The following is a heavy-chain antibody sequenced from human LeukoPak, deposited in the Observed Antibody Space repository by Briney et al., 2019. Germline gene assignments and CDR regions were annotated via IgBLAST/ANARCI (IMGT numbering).Heavy chain of an antibody. J-gene: IGHJ4*02. CDR1: GFTFSDYY. Sequence: AGGSLRLSCAASGFTFSDYYVSWIRQAPGKGLEWVSYISSSGSTIYYADSVKGRFTISRDNAKNSLYLQMNSLRAEDTAVYYCARHSIAAAAFNYWGQGTLVTVSS. V-gene: IGHV3-11*01. CDR3: ARHSIAAAAFNY. D-gene: IGHD6-13*01. CDR2: ISSSGSTI.